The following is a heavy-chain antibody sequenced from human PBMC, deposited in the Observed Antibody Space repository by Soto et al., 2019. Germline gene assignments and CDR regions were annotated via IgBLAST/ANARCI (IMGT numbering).Heavy chain of an antibody. V-gene: IGHV3-21*01. J-gene: IGHJ4*02. Sequence: PGRSLRLSCAASGFTFSSYSMNWVRQAPGKGLEWVSSISSSSSYIYYADSVKGRFTISRDNAKNSLYLQMNSLRAEDTAVYYCARDAVGYSYGPLYFDYWGQGTLVTVSS. CDR1: GFTFSSYS. D-gene: IGHD5-18*01. CDR3: ARDAVGYSYGPLYFDY. CDR2: ISSSSSYI.